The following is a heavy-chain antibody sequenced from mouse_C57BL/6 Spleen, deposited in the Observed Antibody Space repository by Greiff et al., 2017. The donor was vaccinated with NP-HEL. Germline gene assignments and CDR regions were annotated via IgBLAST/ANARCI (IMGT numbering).Heavy chain of an antibody. CDR1: GYTFTSYG. J-gene: IGHJ4*01. Sequence: QVQLQQSGAELARPGASVKLSCKASGYTFTSYGISWVKQRTGQGLEWIGEIYPRSGNTYYNEKFKGKATLTADKSSSTEYMELRSLTSEDSAVYFCARPGSSSLYYAMDYWGQGTSVTVSS. CDR3: ARPGSSSLYYAMDY. V-gene: IGHV1-81*01. CDR2: IYPRSGNT. D-gene: IGHD1-1*01.